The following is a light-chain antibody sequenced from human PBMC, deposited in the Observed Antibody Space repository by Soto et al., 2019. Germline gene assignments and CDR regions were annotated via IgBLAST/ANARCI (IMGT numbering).Light chain of an antibody. CDR1: RSVLFSSNNKNY. CDR3: QQYYNNPKT. CDR2: WAS. V-gene: IGKV4-1*01. J-gene: IGKJ1*01. Sequence: DIVMTESPDSLAVSLGERATINCKSSRSVLFSSNNKNYLAWYQQKPGQPPKLLIYWASTRESGVPDRFSGSGSGTDFTLTISSLQAEDVALYYCQQYYNNPKTFGSGTKVEIK.